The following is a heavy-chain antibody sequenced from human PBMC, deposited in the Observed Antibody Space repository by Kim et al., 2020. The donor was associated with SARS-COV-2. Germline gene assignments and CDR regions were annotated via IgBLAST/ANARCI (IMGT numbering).Heavy chain of an antibody. J-gene: IGHJ4*02. D-gene: IGHD4-17*01. CDR2: IGGGGANT. CDR1: GFTFSSYA. CDR3: ARGTLTTTNRYFDY. Sequence: GGSLRLSCAASGFTFSSYAMSWVRQAPGKGLECVSVIGGGGANTYYADSVKGRFTISRDNSKSTLYLQMNSLRSDDTAVYYCARGTLTTTNRYFDYWGRGTLVTVP. V-gene: IGHV3-23*01.